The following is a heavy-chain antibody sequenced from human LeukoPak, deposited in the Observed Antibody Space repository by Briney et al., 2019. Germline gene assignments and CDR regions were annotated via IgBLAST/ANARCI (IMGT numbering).Heavy chain of an antibody. J-gene: IGHJ5*02. D-gene: IGHD2-15*01. CDR2: IIPIFGTA. Sequence: ASVKVSCKASGGTFSSYAISWVRQAPGQGHEWMGGIIPIFGTANYAQKFQGRVTITADESTSTAYMELSSLRSEDTAVYYCATYPLGYCSGGSCLNWFDPWGQGTLVTVSS. CDR3: ATYPLGYCSGGSCLNWFDP. V-gene: IGHV1-69*13. CDR1: GGTFSSYA.